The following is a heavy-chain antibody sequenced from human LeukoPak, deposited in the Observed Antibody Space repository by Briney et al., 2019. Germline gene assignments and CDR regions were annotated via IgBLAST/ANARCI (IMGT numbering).Heavy chain of an antibody. CDR3: TKDLMTGFSSGWYFGY. V-gene: IGHV3-23*01. Sequence: TGGSLRLSCAPSGVTFNTYAMSWVRQAPGKGLEWVAVTGGSDDSTHYADSVKGRFTISRDNSKNSLYLQMNSLTAEDTAVYYCTKDLMTGFSSGWYFGYWGQGTLVTVSS. D-gene: IGHD6-19*01. J-gene: IGHJ4*02. CDR2: TGGSDDST. CDR1: GVTFNTYA.